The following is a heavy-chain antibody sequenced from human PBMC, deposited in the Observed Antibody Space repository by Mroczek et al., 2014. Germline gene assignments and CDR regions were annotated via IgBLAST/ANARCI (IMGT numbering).Heavy chain of an antibody. Sequence: QVQLQESGPGLVKPSETLSLTCTVSGGSISSYYWSWIRQPPGKGLEWIGYIYYSGSTNYNPSLKSRVTISVDTSKNQFSLKLSSVTAADTAVYYCARVYGSGSPDAFDIWGQGTMVTVSS. D-gene: IGHD3-10*01. CDR3: ARVYGSGSPDAFDI. CDR1: GGSISSYY. J-gene: IGHJ3*02. V-gene: IGHV4-59*01. CDR2: IYYSGST.